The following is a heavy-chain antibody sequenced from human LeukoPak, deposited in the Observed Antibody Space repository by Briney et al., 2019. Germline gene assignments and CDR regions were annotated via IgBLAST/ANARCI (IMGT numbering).Heavy chain of an antibody. D-gene: IGHD5-12*01. CDR1: GGSFSSRPYY. V-gene: IGHV4-61*02. CDR2: IYTSGDT. Sequence: SETLSLTCTVSGGSFSSRPYYWSWIRQPAGKGLEWIGRIYTSGDTDYNPSLKSRVTISVDTSKNQFSLQLSSLTASDTAVYYCARVGPYIEVDPWGQGTLVIVSS. J-gene: IGHJ5*02. CDR3: ARVGPYIEVDP.